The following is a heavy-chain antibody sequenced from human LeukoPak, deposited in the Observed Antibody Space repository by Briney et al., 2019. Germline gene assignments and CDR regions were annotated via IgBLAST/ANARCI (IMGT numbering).Heavy chain of an antibody. CDR2: IIPIFGTA. CDR3: ARYYHYGSGSTLDP. Sequence: SVKVSCKASGGTFSSYAISWVRQAPGQGLEWMGGIIPIFGTANYAQKFQGRVTITADESTSTAYMELSSLRSEDTAVYYCARYYHYGSGSTLDPWGQGTLVTVSS. J-gene: IGHJ5*02. V-gene: IGHV1-69*01. D-gene: IGHD3-10*01. CDR1: GGTFSSYA.